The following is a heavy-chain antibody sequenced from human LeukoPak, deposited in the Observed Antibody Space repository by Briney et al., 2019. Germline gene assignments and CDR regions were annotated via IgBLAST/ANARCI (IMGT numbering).Heavy chain of an antibody. V-gene: IGHV1-8*01. CDR1: GYTFTSYD. Sequence: ASVKVSCKASGYTFTSYDINWVRQATGQGLEWMGWMNPNSGNTGYAQKFQGRVTMTRNTSISTAYMELSSLRSEDTAVYYCASVAKRSLDYYGSGTDAFDIWGQGTMVTVSS. D-gene: IGHD3-10*01. CDR2: MNPNSGNT. J-gene: IGHJ3*02. CDR3: ASVAKRSLDYYGSGTDAFDI.